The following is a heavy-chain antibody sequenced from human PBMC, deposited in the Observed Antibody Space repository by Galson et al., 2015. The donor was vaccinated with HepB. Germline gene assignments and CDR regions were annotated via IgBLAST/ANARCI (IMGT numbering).Heavy chain of an antibody. CDR3: ARVRFVAAKYWYFDL. V-gene: IGHV3-48*02. CDR1: GLTFSNYT. D-gene: IGHD6-25*01. J-gene: IGHJ2*01. Sequence: SLRLSCAASGLTFSNYTMNWVRQAPGKGLEWLSYISSTGSTIYYADSVKGRFTISRDNAKNSLFLQMNSLRDEDTAIYYCARVRFVAAKYWYFDLWGRGPLVTVSS. CDR2: ISSTGSTI.